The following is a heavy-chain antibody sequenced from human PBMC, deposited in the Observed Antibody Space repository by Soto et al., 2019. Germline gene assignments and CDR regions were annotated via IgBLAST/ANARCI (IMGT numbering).Heavy chain of an antibody. J-gene: IGHJ6*02. CDR3: AAYYDFWSGYLRLYYYGMDV. CDR1: GFTFSSYA. D-gene: IGHD3-3*01. V-gene: IGHV3-30-3*01. Sequence: LRLSCAASGFTFSSYAMHWVRQAPGKGLEWVAVISYDGSNKYYADSVKGRFTISRDNSKNTLYLQMNSLRAEDTAVYYCAAYYDFWSGYLRLYYYGMDVWGQGTTVTVSS. CDR2: ISYDGSNK.